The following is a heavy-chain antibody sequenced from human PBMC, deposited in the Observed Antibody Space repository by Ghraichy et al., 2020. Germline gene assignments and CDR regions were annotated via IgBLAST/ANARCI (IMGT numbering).Heavy chain of an antibody. Sequence: SETRSLTCTVSGASMNSYFWNWIRQPPGKGLEWIGYIYDTESTNYNPSLKSRVTMSVDTSKNQFSLKLSSVTPADTAVYYCATSGGDYWGQGTLITVSS. CDR1: GASMNSYF. V-gene: IGHV4-59*01. CDR3: ATSGGDY. CDR2: IYDTEST. D-gene: IGHD3-16*01. J-gene: IGHJ4*02.